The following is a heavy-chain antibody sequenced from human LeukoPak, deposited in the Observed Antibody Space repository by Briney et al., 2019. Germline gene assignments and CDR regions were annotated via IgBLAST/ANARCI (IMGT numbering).Heavy chain of an antibody. J-gene: IGHJ4*02. D-gene: IGHD3-22*01. CDR1: GFTFSSYE. CDR3: ARETRIRNYYDSGAYYYGDYFDY. CDR2: ISSSGSTI. V-gene: IGHV3-48*03. Sequence: PGGSLRLSCAASGFTFSSYEMNWVRQAPGKGLEWVSYISSSGSTIYYADSVKGRFTISRDNAKNSLYLQMNSLGAEDTAIYYCARETRIRNYYDSGAYYYGDYFDYWGQGTLVTVSS.